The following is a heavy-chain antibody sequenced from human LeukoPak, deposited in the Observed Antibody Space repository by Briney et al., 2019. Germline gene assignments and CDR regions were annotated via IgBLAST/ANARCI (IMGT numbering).Heavy chain of an antibody. D-gene: IGHD2-15*01. Sequence: GGSLRLSCAASGFSFSSHSMNWVRQAPGKGLEWVSYISSGSDTIYYADSVKGRFTISRDNVKNSVDLQVNSLRAEDTAVYYCARLRPVGRSGVAGQLDYWGQGTLATVSS. V-gene: IGHV3-48*01. CDR3: ARLRPVGRSGVAGQLDY. J-gene: IGHJ4*02. CDR2: ISSGSDTI. CDR1: GFSFSSHS.